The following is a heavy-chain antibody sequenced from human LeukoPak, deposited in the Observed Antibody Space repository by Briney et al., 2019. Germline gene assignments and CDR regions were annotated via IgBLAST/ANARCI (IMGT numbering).Heavy chain of an antibody. CDR2: INNDGSIT. CDR3: ARDRGDAFDI. CDR1: GFAFSSYW. J-gene: IGHJ3*02. Sequence: GGSLRLSCAASGFAFSSYWMHWVRQAPGKGLVWVSRINNDGSITSYADSVKDRFTFSRDNAKNTLSLQMNSLRVEDTAVYFCARDRGDAFDIWGQGTMVTVSS. V-gene: IGHV3-74*01.